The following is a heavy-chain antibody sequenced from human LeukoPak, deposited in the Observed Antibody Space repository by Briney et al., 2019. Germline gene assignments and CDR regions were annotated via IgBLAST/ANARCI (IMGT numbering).Heavy chain of an antibody. CDR1: GYTFTSYY. CDR2: INPSGGST. D-gene: IGHD2-15*01. CDR3: ARGLLGGVAFDI. V-gene: IGHV1-46*03. J-gene: IGHJ3*02. Sequence: GASVKVSCKASGYTFTSYYMHWVRQAPGQGLEWMGIINPSGGSTSYAQKFQGRVTMTRDKYTSTVYMELSSLRSEDTAVYYCARGLLGGVAFDIWGQGTMVTVSS.